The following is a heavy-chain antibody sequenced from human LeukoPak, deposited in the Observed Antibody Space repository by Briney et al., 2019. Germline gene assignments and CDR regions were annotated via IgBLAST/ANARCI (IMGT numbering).Heavy chain of an antibody. CDR2: INPNSGGT. Sequence: ASVKVSCKASGYTFTGYYMHWVRQAPGQGLEWMGWINPNSGGTNYAQKFQGRVTMTRDTSISTAYMELSRLRSDDTAVYYCARDQPEWPIVGATTVWGQGTLVTVSS. V-gene: IGHV1-2*02. J-gene: IGHJ4*02. CDR1: GYTFTGYY. CDR3: ARDQPEWPIVGATTV. D-gene: IGHD1-26*01.